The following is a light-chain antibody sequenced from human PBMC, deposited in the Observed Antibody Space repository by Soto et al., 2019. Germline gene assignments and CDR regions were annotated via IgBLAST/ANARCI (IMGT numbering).Light chain of an antibody. Sequence: EIVMTQSPAILSVSPGERATLSCRANQSISSNLAWYQQKPGQDPRLLIYGAATRATGIPARFSGSGSGTDFTLTINSLQSEDFAIYYCQHYVTWPLAFGGGTRVENK. CDR1: QSISSN. CDR3: QHYVTWPLA. V-gene: IGKV3-15*01. J-gene: IGKJ4*01. CDR2: GAA.